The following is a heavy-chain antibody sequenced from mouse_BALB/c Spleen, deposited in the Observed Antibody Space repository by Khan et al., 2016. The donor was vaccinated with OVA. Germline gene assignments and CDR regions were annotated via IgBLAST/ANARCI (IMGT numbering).Heavy chain of an antibody. CDR1: GFTFTDYY. Sequence: EVELVESGGGLVQPGGSLRLSCATSGFTFTDYYMSWVRQPPGKALEWLGFIRNKANGYTTEYSASVQGRFTISRDNSHSIHYLQMNTLRAEDTGAYYCARGRSGGYYWYFGVWGAGNAVTVSS. V-gene: IGHV7-3*02. D-gene: IGHD1-1*02. J-gene: IGHJ1*01. CDR2: IRNKANGYTT. CDR3: ARGRSGGYYWYFGV.